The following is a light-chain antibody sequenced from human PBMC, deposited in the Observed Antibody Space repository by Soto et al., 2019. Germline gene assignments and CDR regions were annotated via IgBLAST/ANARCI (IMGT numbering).Light chain of an antibody. CDR3: HSYDSSLSGL. CDR1: SSNIGAGYD. J-gene: IGLJ2*01. V-gene: IGLV1-40*01. CDR2: GNS. Sequence: QSVLTQPPSVSGAPGQRVTISCTGSSSNIGAGYDVHWYQQLPGTAPKLLIYGNSNRPSGVPDRFSGSKSGTSASLAITGLQAEDEADYYCHSYDSSLSGLFGGGPKLTVL.